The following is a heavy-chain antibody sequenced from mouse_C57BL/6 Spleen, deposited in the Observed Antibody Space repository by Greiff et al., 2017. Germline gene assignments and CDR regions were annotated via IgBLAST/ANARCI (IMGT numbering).Heavy chain of an antibody. CDR3: TKCSSSYYYAMDY. V-gene: IGHV14-1*01. CDR1: GFNIKDYY. CDR2: IDPEDGDT. Sequence: EVQLVESGAELVRPGASVKLSCTASGFNIKDYYMHWVKQRPEQGLEWIGRIDPEDGDTEYAPKFQGKATMTADTSSNTAYLQLSSLTSEDTAVYYCTKCSSSYYYAMDYWGQGTSVTVSS. J-gene: IGHJ4*01. D-gene: IGHD1-1*01.